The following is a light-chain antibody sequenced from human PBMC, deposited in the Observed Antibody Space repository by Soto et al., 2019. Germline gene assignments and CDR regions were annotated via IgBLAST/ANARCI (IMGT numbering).Light chain of an antibody. CDR2: EVS. CDR3: SSLTTSFTYV. J-gene: IGLJ1*01. CDR1: SSDVGAYNY. Sequence: QSVLTQPASVSGSPGQSVAISCTGTSSDVGAYNYVSWYQQHPGKAPKLLLSEVSNRPSGVSDRFSGSTSGNTASLTISGLQAEDEADYYCSSLTTSFTYVFGTGTKVTVL. V-gene: IGLV2-14*01.